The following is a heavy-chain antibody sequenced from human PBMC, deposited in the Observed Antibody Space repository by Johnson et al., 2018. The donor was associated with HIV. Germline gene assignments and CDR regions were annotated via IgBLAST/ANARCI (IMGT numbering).Heavy chain of an antibody. Sequence: VQLVESGGGVVQPGRSLRLSCAASGFTFSSYAMHWVRQAPGKGLEWVAVISYDGSNKYYADSVKGRFTISRDNSKKMLYLQMNSLRAEDTAVYYCANSLLLDAFNIWGQGTMVTVSS. CDR2: ISYDGSNK. V-gene: IGHV3-30-3*01. J-gene: IGHJ3*02. D-gene: IGHD2-15*01. CDR3: ANSLLLDAFNI. CDR1: GFTFSSYA.